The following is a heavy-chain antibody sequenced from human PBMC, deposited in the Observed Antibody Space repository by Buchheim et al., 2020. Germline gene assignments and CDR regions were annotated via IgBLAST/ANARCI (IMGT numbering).Heavy chain of an antibody. CDR3: ARTVGAKDYYFDY. J-gene: IGHJ4*02. Sequence: QLQLQESGPGLVKPSETLSLTCTVSGGSISSSNYYWAWIRQPPGKGLEWIGEIYHSGSTNYNPYLKSRVTISVDKSKNQFSLKLSSVTAADTAVYYCARTVGAKDYYFDYWGQGTL. CDR2: IYHSGST. D-gene: IGHD1-26*01. CDR1: GGSISSSNYY. V-gene: IGHV4-39*07.